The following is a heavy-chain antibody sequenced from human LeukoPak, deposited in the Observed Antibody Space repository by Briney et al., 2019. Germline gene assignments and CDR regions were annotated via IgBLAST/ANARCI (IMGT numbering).Heavy chain of an antibody. CDR1: GGTFSSYA. D-gene: IGHD3-22*01. CDR3: ARAGYYDSSGYPTRGAFDI. CDR2: IIPIFGTA. J-gene: IGHJ3*02. Sequence: GASVTVSCKASGGTFSSYAISWVGQAPGQGLEWMGGIIPIFGTANYAQKFQGRVTITTDESTSTAYMELSSLRSEDTAVYYCARAGYYDSSGYPTRGAFDIWGQGTMVTVSS. V-gene: IGHV1-69*05.